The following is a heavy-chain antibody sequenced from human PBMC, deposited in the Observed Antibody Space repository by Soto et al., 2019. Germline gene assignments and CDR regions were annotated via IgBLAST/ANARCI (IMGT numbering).Heavy chain of an antibody. Sequence: PGGSLRLSCAASGFTFRGYGMHWVRQAPGRGLEWVALISYDGSIKYYADSVGGRFTISRDNSKNTLYLQMNSLRAEDTAVYYCANSEYSRYKNIDVWGQGTTVNVS. V-gene: IGHV3-30*18. D-gene: IGHD5-18*01. CDR3: ANSEYSRYKNIDV. CDR1: GFTFRGYG. J-gene: IGHJ6*02. CDR2: ISYDGSIK.